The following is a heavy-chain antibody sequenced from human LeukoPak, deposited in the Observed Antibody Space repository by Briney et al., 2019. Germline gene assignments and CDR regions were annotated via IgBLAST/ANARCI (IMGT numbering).Heavy chain of an antibody. CDR1: GGSISSYY. Sequence: SETLSLTCTVSGGSISSYYWSWIRQPAGKGLEWIGRIYTSGSTNYNPSLKSRVTMSVDTSKNQFSLKLSSVTAADTAVYYCARGLTWNNYYDSSGYFRRVAFDIWGQGTMVTVSS. CDR2: IYTSGST. CDR3: ARGLTWNNYYDSSGYFRRVAFDI. V-gene: IGHV4-4*07. J-gene: IGHJ3*02. D-gene: IGHD3-22*01.